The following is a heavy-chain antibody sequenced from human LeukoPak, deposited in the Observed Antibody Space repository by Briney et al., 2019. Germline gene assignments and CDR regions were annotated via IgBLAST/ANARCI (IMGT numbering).Heavy chain of an antibody. CDR3: ATGTSSSSWVFDY. V-gene: IGHV1-69-2*01. CDR2: VDPEDGET. D-gene: IGHD6-6*01. J-gene: IGHJ4*02. Sequence: ASVKISCKVCGYTFTDYYVHWVQQAPGKGLEWMGLVDPEDGETIYAEKFQGRVTITADTSTDTAYMELSSLRSEDTAVYYCATGTSSSSWVFDYWGQGTLVTVSS. CDR1: GYTFTDYY.